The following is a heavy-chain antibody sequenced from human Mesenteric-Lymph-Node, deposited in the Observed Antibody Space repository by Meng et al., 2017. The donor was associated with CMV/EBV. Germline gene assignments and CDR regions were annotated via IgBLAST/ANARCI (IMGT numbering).Heavy chain of an antibody. Sequence: VSSKTWGFRFSDYVLHGSRLSLGKRVEWMGWINTGNGNPRYSKTFKGRVTFTRDTSERTRYMEMSRERSEDTAADYCSGGTGGVYQYWGQGTLVTVSS. D-gene: IGHD3-3*01. CDR1: GFRFSDYV. CDR3: SGGTGGVYQY. CDR2: INTGNGNP. V-gene: IGHV1-3*04. J-gene: IGHJ4*02.